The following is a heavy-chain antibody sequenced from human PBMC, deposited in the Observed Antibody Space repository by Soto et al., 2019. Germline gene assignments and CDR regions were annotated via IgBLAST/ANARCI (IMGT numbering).Heavy chain of an antibody. CDR1: GGSISSYY. V-gene: IGHV4-59*01. J-gene: IGHJ3*02. D-gene: IGHD2-15*01. CDR3: ARDRGSAAFDI. CDR2: IYYSGST. Sequence: SETLSLTCTVSGGSISSYYWSWIRQPPGKGLEWIGYIYYSGSTNYNPSLKSRVTISVDTSKNQFSLKLSSVTAADTAVYYCARDRGSAAFDIWGQGTMVTVSS.